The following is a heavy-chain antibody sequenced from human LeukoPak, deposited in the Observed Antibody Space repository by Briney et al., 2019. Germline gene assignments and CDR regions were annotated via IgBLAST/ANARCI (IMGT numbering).Heavy chain of an antibody. CDR3: ARQIVPAGGTDLDP. Sequence: SVKVSCKASGGTFSSYAISWVRQAPGQGLEWMGRIIPILGIANYAQKFQGRVTITADKSTSTAYMELSSLRSEDTAVYYCARQIVPAGGTDLDPWGQGTLVTVSS. CDR2: IIPILGIA. CDR1: GGTFSSYA. D-gene: IGHD1-7*01. V-gene: IGHV1-69*04. J-gene: IGHJ5*02.